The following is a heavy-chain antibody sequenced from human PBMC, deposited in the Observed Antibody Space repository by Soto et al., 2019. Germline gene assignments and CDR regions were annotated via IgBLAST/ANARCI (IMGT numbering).Heavy chain of an antibody. Sequence: QLLESGPGLVKPSETLSLTCTVSGGSISSSSYYWGWIRQPPGKGLEWIGSIYYSGSTYYNPSLKSRVTISVDTSKNQFSLKLSSVTAAGTAVYYCARRSSPIAAWDYWGQGTLVTVSS. V-gene: IGHV4-39*01. CDR1: GGSISSSSYY. CDR2: IYYSGST. CDR3: ARRSSPIAAWDY. D-gene: IGHD6-6*01. J-gene: IGHJ4*02.